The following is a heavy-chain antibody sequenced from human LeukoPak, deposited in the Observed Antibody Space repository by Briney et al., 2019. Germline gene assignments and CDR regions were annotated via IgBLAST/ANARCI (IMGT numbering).Heavy chain of an antibody. D-gene: IGHD5-24*01. Sequence: SETLSLTCTVSGGSVGSYYWSWIRQPPGKGLEWIGYIYYSGSTNYNPSLKSRVTISVDTSKNQFSLKLSSVTAADTAVYYCARVRRDGYNPYFDYWGQGTLVTVSS. V-gene: IGHV4-59*02. CDR2: IYYSGST. CDR3: ARVRRDGYNPYFDY. CDR1: GGSVGSYY. J-gene: IGHJ4*02.